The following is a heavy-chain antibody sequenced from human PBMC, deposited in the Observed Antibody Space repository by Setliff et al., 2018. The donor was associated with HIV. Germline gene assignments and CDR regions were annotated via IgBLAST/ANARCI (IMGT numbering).Heavy chain of an antibody. CDR1: GYTLTELS. CDR2: FVPEHSET. J-gene: IGHJ6*03. D-gene: IGHD4-17*01. V-gene: IGHV1-24*01. Sequence: ASVKVSCKVSGYTLTELSIHWVRQAPGKGLEWMGGFVPEHSETIYAQKFQGRVTMTEDTSTDTAFMELSSLTSEDTAVYYCATRGELLGRRASTVTVYYYYLDVWGNGTTVTVSS. CDR3: ATRGELLGRRASTVTVYYYYLDV.